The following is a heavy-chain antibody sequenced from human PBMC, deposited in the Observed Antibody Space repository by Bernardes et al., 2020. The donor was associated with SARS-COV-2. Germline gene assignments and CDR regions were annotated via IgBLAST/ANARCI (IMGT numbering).Heavy chain of an antibody. Sequence: GSLRLSCVASGFTVSKTYMTWVRQAPGKGLDWVSLIYSGGSTYYADSVEGRFTMSRDNSENTLYLQMNSLRPDDTAVYYCARGLLDENFYSGMDVWGQGTTVAVSS. CDR1: GFTVSKTY. J-gene: IGHJ6*02. V-gene: IGHV3-66*02. CDR3: ARGLLDENFYSGMDV. CDR2: IYSGGST.